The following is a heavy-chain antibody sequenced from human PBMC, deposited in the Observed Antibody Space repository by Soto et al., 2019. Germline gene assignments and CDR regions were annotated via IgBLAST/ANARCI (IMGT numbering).Heavy chain of an antibody. CDR2: INPNSGGT. J-gene: IGHJ4*02. CDR3: ASSHQSNKGMADFDY. V-gene: IGHV1-2*02. D-gene: IGHD6-13*01. CDR1: GYTFTGYY. Sequence: ASVKVSCKASGYTFTGYYIQWVRQAPGQGLEWMGWINPNSGGTNYAQNFQGRVSMTRDTSISTAFMELSSLRSDDAAVYYCASSHQSNKGMADFDYWGQGTLVTGSS.